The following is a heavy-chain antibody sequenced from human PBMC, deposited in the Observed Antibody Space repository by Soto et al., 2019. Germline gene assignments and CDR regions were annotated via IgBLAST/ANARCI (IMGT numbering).Heavy chain of an antibody. CDR1: GYTFTSYG. Sequence: ASVKVSCRASGYTFTSYGISWVRQAPGQGLEWMGWISAYNGNTNYAQKLQGRVTMTTDTSTSTAYMELRSLRSDDTAVYYCAVVAATNDYYGMDVWGQGTTVTVS. D-gene: IGHD2-15*01. V-gene: IGHV1-18*01. CDR2: ISAYNGNT. CDR3: AVVAATNDYYGMDV. J-gene: IGHJ6*02.